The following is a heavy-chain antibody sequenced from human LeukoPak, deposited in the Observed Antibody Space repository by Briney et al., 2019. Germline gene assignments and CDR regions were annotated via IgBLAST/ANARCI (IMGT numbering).Heavy chain of an antibody. D-gene: IGHD1-26*01. V-gene: IGHV4-34*01. CDR3: ARGGNYWPQWWFDP. CDR2: INHSGST. J-gene: IGHJ5*02. CDR1: GGSFSGYY. Sequence: SETLSLTCAVYGGSFSGYYWSWIRQPPGKGLEWIGEINHSGSTNYNPSLKSRVTMSLDASKNQFSLELNSVTPADTAVYYCARGGNYWPQWWFDPWGRGTLVSVSS.